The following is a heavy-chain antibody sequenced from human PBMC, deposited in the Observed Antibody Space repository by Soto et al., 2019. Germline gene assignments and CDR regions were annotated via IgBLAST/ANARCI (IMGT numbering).Heavy chain of an antibody. J-gene: IGHJ5*01. V-gene: IGHV4-30-4*01. CDR1: GDSLSTVDYF. Sequence: SETLSLTCSVSGDSLSTVDYFWAWIRQPPGQALEYIGYIYKSATTYYNPSFESRVAISLDTSKSQFSLNVTSVTAADTAVYFCARGRYCLTGRCFPNWFDSWGQGTLVTVS. CDR2: IYKSATT. CDR3: ARGRYCLTGRCFPNWFDS. D-gene: IGHD2-15*01.